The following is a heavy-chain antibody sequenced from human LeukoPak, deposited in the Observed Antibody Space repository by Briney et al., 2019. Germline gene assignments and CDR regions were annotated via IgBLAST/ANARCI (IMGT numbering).Heavy chain of an antibody. D-gene: IGHD6-19*01. J-gene: IGHJ6*03. CDR1: GGTFSSYA. Sequence: WASVKVSCKASGGTFSSYAISWVRQAPGQGLEWMGGIIPIFGTANYAQKFQGRVTITADESTSTAYMELSSLRSEDTAVYYCARAEVVAGIYYYMDVWGKGTTVTISS. V-gene: IGHV1-69*13. CDR2: IIPIFGTA. CDR3: ARAEVVAGIYYYMDV.